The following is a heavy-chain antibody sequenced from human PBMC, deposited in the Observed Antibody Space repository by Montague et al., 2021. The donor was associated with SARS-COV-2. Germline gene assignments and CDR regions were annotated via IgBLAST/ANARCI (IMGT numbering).Heavy chain of an antibody. CDR3: ARAYSAPRWFGEYNRYGMDV. D-gene: IGHD3-10*01. V-gene: IGHV3-33*08. Sequence: SLRLSCAASGFTFSSYDMHWVRQAPGKGLEWVAVIWYDGSNQYYXDSVKGRFTISRDNSKSTLYLQMNSLRAEDTAVYYCARAYSAPRWFGEYNRYGMDVWGQGTTVTVSS. CDR2: IWYDGSNQ. J-gene: IGHJ6*02. CDR1: GFTFSSYD.